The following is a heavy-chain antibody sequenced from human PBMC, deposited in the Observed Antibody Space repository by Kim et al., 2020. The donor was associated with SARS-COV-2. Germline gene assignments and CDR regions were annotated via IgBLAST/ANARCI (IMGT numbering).Heavy chain of an antibody. Sequence: SETLSLTCAVYGGSFSGYYWSWIRQPPGKGLEWIGEINHSGSTNYNPSLKSRVTISVDTSKNQFSLKLSSVTAADTAVYYCARGPTYSSSWYVTRTIDYWGQGTLVTVSS. CDR2: INHSGST. V-gene: IGHV4-34*01. CDR3: ARGPTYSSSWYVTRTIDY. D-gene: IGHD6-13*01. CDR1: GGSFSGYY. J-gene: IGHJ4*02.